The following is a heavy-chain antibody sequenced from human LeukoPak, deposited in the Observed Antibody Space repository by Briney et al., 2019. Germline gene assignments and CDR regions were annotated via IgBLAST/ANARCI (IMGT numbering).Heavy chain of an antibody. J-gene: IGHJ6*03. CDR1: GGSISSYY. D-gene: IGHD3-16*01. V-gene: IGHV4-59*01. Sequence: SETLSLTCTVSGGSISSYYWSWIRQPPGKGLKWIGNIYYSGYTTHSPSLRSRVTISVDTSKNQFSLKLSSVTAADTAVYYCARETSQKGAHYMDVWGKGTTITISS. CDR3: ARETSQKGAHYMDV. CDR2: IYYSGYT.